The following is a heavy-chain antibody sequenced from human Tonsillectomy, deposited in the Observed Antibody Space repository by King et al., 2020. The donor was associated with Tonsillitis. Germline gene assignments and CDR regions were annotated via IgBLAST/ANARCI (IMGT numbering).Heavy chain of an antibody. V-gene: IGHV4-39*01. D-gene: IGHD2-15*01. Sequence: LQLQESGPGLVKPSETLSLTCTVSSGSISSSSYYWGWIRQPPGKGLEWIGSIHYSGSTYYNPSLKSRVTISVDTSKSQFALKLSSVTAADTSVYYCARQCARLHCIGGRCYLVQDWFDPWGQGTLVTVSS. CDR3: ARQCARLHCIGGRCYLVQDWFDP. J-gene: IGHJ5*02. CDR2: IHYSGST. CDR1: SGSISSSSYY.